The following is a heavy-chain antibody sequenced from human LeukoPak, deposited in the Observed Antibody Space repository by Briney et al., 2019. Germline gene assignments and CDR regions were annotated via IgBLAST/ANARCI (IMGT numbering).Heavy chain of an antibody. J-gene: IGHJ2*01. CDR3: ARDRTMTTVPWYFDL. Sequence: SETLSLTCAVSGGSINNYYWSWIRQPPGKALEWIGNIYDSGTTNYNPSLRSRVTTSVDTSKSQFSLSLTSVTAADTAVYYCARDRTMTTVPWYFDLWGRGTLVTVSS. D-gene: IGHD4-17*01. CDR1: GGSINNYY. CDR2: IYDSGTT. V-gene: IGHV4-59*01.